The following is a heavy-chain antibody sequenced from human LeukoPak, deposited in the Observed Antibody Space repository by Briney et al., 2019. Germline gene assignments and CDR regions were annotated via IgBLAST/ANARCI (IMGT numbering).Heavy chain of an antibody. CDR2: IYTSGST. V-gene: IGHV4-61*02. J-gene: IGHJ2*01. CDR1: GGSISSGSYY. Sequence: KPSETLTLTCTVSGGSISSGSYYWSWIRQPAGKGLEWIGRIYTSGSTNYNPSLKSRVTISVDTSKNQFSLKLSSVTAADTAVYYCARDWHWGFDLWGRGTLVTVSS. CDR3: ARDWHWGFDL.